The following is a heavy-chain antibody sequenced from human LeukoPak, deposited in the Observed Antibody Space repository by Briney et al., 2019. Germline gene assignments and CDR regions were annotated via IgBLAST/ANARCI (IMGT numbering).Heavy chain of an antibody. D-gene: IGHD5-24*01. J-gene: IGHJ4*02. V-gene: IGHV3-23*01. CDR1: GFTFSSYA. Sequence: GGSLRLSCAASGFTFSSYAMSWVRQAPGKGLESVSTISISGGTTYYADSVKGRFTISRDTSKNTLYLQMDSLRAEDTALYYCARRDGYSMDYWGQGTLVTVSS. CDR2: ISISGGTT. CDR3: ARRDGYSMDY.